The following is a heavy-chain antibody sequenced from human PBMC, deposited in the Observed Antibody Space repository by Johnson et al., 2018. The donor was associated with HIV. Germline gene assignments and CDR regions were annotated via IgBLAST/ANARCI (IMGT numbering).Heavy chain of an antibody. CDR1: GFSFSNYA. CDR3: AKETRDSRSAFDV. D-gene: IGHD4-11*01. Sequence: VQLVESGGGLVQPGGSLRLTCKASGFSFSNYAIHWVRQAPGKGLEWVTFIQFDGSHKYSADFVKGRFTISRDTSKKSVFLQMNNLRPEDTAVYYCAKETRDSRSAFDVWGQGTLVTVSS. CDR2: IQFDGSHK. V-gene: IGHV3-30*02. J-gene: IGHJ3*01.